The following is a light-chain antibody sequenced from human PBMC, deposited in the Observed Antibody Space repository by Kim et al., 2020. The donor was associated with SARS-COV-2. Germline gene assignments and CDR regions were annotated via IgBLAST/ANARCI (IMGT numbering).Light chain of an antibody. Sequence: EIVMTQSPATLSVSPGERATLSCRASQSVSNNLAWYQQKPGQTPRLLIYGASTRATGIPARFSGSGSGTEFTLTISSLQSEDFAVYYCHQDNNWPPWTFGQGTKVDIK. CDR2: GAS. V-gene: IGKV3-15*01. CDR1: QSVSNN. J-gene: IGKJ1*01. CDR3: HQDNNWPPWT.